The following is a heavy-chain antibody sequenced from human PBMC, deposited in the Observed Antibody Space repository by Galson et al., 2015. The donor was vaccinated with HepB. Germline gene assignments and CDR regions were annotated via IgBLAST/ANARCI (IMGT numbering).Heavy chain of an antibody. D-gene: IGHD6-13*01. CDR1: GFTFSSYG. Sequence: SLRLSCAASGFTFSSYGMHWVRQAPGKGLEWVAVISYDGSNKYYADSVKGRFTISRDNSKNTLYLQMNSLRAEDTAVYYCAKDSYSSSWFFDYWGQGTLVTVSS. CDR2: ISYDGSNK. V-gene: IGHV3-30*18. J-gene: IGHJ4*02. CDR3: AKDSYSSSWFFDY.